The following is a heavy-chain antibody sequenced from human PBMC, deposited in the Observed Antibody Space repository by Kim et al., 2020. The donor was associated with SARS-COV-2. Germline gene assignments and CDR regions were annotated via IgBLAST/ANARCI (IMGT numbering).Heavy chain of an antibody. Sequence: ASVKVSCKASGYTFTSYYMHWVRQAPGQGLEWMGIINPSGGSTSYAQKFQGRVTMTRDTSTSTVYMELSSLRSEDTAVYYCARDGGYYDFWSGYYTRYYYYYYGMDVWGQGTTVTVSS. CDR1: GYTFTSYY. D-gene: IGHD3-3*01. J-gene: IGHJ6*02. CDR2: INPSGGST. CDR3: ARDGGYYDFWSGYYTRYYYYYYGMDV. V-gene: IGHV1-46*01.